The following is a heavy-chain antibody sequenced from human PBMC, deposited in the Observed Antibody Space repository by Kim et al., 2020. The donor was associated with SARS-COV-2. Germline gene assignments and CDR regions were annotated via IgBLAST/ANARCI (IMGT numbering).Heavy chain of an antibody. CDR1: GYTFTGYY. D-gene: IGHD4-17*01. V-gene: IGHV1-2*02. Sequence: ASVKVSCKASGYTFTGYYMHWVRQAPGQGLEWMGWINPNSGGTNYAQKFQGRVTMTRDTSISTAYMELSRLRSDDTAVYYCARDYGDYEGFDYWGQGTLVTVSS. CDR3: ARDYGDYEGFDY. J-gene: IGHJ4*02. CDR2: INPNSGGT.